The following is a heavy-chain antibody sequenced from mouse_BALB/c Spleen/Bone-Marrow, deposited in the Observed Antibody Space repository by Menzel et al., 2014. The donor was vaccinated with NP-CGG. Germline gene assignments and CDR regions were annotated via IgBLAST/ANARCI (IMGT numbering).Heavy chain of an antibody. Sequence: VQVVESGAELMKPGASVKISCKATGYTFCSYWIERVKHLPGHGPDWIGEILPGSGSTTYNEEFKGKATFTTDTSSNSAYMQLSSLTSEDSDVYYCARSDGFYYAMDYWGHGTSVTVSS. D-gene: IGHD2-3*01. CDR1: GYTFCSYW. V-gene: IGHV1-9*01. CDR3: ARSDGFYYAMDY. CDR2: ILPGSGST. J-gene: IGHJ4*01.